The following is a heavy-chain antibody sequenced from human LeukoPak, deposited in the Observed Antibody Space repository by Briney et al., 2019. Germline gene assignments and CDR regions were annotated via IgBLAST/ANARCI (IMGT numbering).Heavy chain of an antibody. CDR2: INYSGST. CDR3: AREGDPGSGYNYGNWLDP. V-gene: IGHV4-59*12. CDR1: GGSIGSYF. D-gene: IGHD5-24*01. J-gene: IGHJ5*02. Sequence: SETLSLTCTISGGSIGSYFWNWIRQSPGKGLQWIGYINYSGSTNYNPSLESRVTISVDTSKNQFSLKLSSVTAADTAVYYYAREGDPGSGYNYGNWLDPWGQGTLVTVSS.